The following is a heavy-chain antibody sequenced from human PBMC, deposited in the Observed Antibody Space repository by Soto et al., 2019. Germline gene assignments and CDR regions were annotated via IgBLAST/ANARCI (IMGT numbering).Heavy chain of an antibody. Sequence: SETLSLTCTVSGGSISSYYWSWIRQPPGKGLEWIGYIYYSGSTNYNPSLKSRVTISVDTSENQFSLKLSSVTAADTAVYYCARGPGYSSSWYDYWGQGTLVTVSS. V-gene: IGHV4-59*01. CDR3: ARGPGYSSSWYDY. CDR1: GGSISSYY. J-gene: IGHJ4*02. CDR2: IYYSGST. D-gene: IGHD6-13*01.